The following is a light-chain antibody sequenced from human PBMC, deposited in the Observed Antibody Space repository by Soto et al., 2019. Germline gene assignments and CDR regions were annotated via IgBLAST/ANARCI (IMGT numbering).Light chain of an antibody. CDR2: GAS. V-gene: IGKV3-15*01. J-gene: IGKJ4*01. CDR1: QSVNSN. CDR3: QQYNDWPLT. Sequence: EKVMTQSPAALSVSPGERATLSCRASQSVNSNLAWYQQKAGHAPRLLLYGASTRATGIPARFSGSASGTEFTLTISSLQSEDSAVYYCQQYNDWPLTFGGGTKVEIK.